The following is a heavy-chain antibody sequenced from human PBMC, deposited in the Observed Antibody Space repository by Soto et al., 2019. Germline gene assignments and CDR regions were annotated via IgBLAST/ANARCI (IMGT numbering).Heavy chain of an antibody. CDR2: IYPGDSDT. Sequence: SLKISCKGSGYSFTSYWIGWVRQMPGKGLEWMGIIYPGDSDTRYSPSFQGQVTISADKSISTAYLQWSSLKASDTAMYYCARLASIRNAYSSSPSWFDPWGQGTLVTVSS. J-gene: IGHJ5*02. D-gene: IGHD6-6*01. CDR3: ARLASIRNAYSSSPSWFDP. V-gene: IGHV5-51*01. CDR1: GYSFTSYW.